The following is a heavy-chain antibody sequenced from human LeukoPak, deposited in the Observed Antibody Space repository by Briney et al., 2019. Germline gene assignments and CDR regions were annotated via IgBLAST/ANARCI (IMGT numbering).Heavy chain of an antibody. Sequence: HPGGSLRLSCAASGFTFSNYAMTWVRQAPGKGLEWVANIKQDGSEKYYVDSVKGRFTISRDNAKNSLYLQMNSLRAEDTAVYYCASGGDRGIAVAGIGYWGQGTLVTVSS. D-gene: IGHD6-19*01. CDR1: GFTFSNYA. V-gene: IGHV3-7*03. CDR3: ASGGDRGIAVAGIGY. J-gene: IGHJ4*02. CDR2: IKQDGSEK.